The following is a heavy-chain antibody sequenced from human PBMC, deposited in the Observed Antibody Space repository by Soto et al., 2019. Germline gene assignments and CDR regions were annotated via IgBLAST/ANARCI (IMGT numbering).Heavy chain of an antibody. CDR2: INWNGGST. CDR3: ARDVYPYYYDSSGYDAFDI. D-gene: IGHD3-22*01. V-gene: IGHV3-20*04. J-gene: IGHJ3*02. Sequence: PGGSLRLSCAASGFTFDEYGMSWVRQAPGKGLEWVSGINWNGGSTGYADSVKGRFTISRDNAKNSLYVQMNSLRVEDTAFYYCARDVYPYYYDSSGYDAFDIWGQGTMVTVSS. CDR1: GFTFDEYG.